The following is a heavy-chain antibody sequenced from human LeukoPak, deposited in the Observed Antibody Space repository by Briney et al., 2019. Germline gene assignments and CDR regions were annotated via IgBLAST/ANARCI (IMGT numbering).Heavy chain of an antibody. CDR1: GGSISSYY. J-gene: IGHJ1*01. CDR2: IYTSGST. D-gene: IGHD3-22*01. V-gene: IGHV4-4*07. CDR3: ARDGHYDSSGYYGAEYFQH. Sequence: PSETLSLTCTVSGGSISSYYWSWIRQPAGKGLEWIGRIYTSGSTNYNPSLKSRVTMSVDTSKNQFSLKLSSVTAADTAVYYCARDGHYDSSGYYGAEYFQHWGQGTLVTVSS.